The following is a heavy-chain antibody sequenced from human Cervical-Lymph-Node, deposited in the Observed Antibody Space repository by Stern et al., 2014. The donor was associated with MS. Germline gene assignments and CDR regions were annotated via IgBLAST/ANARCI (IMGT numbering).Heavy chain of an antibody. CDR3: AHSRVKYCRGGTCYSSLFDY. D-gene: IGHD2-15*01. J-gene: IGHJ4*02. Sequence: QVTLRESGPTLVKPTQTVTLTCTLSGFSVTTAGVGVGWIRQPPGKALEWLALIYWDDDQLYSSSLKNRLTITKDTSKNQVVLTMTNVDPVDTATYYCAHSRVKYCRGGTCYSSLFDYWGQGTLVTVSS. CDR1: GFSVTTAGVG. CDR2: IYWDDDQ. V-gene: IGHV2-5*02.